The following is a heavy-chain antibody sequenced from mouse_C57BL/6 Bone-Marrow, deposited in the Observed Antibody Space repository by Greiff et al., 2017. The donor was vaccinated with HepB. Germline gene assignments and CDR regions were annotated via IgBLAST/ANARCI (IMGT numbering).Heavy chain of an antibody. J-gene: IGHJ2*01. CDR2: ISGGGGNT. CDR3: AREGYDGYYFDY. CDR1: GFTFSSYT. V-gene: IGHV5-9*01. D-gene: IGHD2-2*01. Sequence: EVHLVESGGGLVKPGGSLKLSCAASGFTFSSYTMSWVRQTPERRLEWVATISGGGGNTYYPDSVKGRFTISRDNAKNTLYLQMSRLRSEDTALYYCAREGYDGYYFDYWGQGTTLTVSS.